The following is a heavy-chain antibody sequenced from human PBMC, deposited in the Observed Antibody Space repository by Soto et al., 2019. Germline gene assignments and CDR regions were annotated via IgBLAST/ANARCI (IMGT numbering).Heavy chain of an antibody. V-gene: IGHV3-30-3*01. CDR3: AREGGPGEIVGATSSAFDI. Sequence: GVCRRFPGAVGGCSHSVESRHTFRQANIKGLDWVAVISYDGRNNCYAASVKGRFTISRDNSKNTLYLQMNRLRAEDTDVYYCAREGGPGEIVGATSSAFDIWGKGKMVTVSS. CDR1: GCSHSVES. D-gene: IGHD1-26*01. J-gene: IGHJ3*02. CDR2: ISYDGRNN.